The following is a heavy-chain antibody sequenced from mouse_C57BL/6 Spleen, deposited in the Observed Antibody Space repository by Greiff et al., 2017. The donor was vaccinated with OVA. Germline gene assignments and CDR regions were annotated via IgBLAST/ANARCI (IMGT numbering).Heavy chain of an antibody. D-gene: IGHD1-3*01. CDR3: ARSRSKGAYAMDY. CDR2: INPNNGGT. Sequence: EVKLMESGPELVKPGASVKIPCKASGYTFTDYNMDWVKQSHGKSLEWIGDINPNNGGTIYNQKFKGKATLTVDKSSSTAYMELRSLTSEDTAVYYCARSRSKGAYAMDYWGQGTSVTVSS. V-gene: IGHV1-18*01. J-gene: IGHJ4*01. CDR1: GYTFTDYN.